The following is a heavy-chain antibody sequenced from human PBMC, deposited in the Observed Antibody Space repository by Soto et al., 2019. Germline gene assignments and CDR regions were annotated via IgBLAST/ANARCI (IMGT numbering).Heavy chain of an antibody. J-gene: IGHJ4*02. CDR1: GGSISSGDYY. D-gene: IGHD3-22*01. CDR3: ARGMREYYYDSSGSSDLGPGGDY. CDR2: IYYSGST. Sequence: SETLSLTCTVSGGSISSGDYYWSWIRQPPGKGLEWIGYIYYSGSTYYNPSLKSRVTISVDTSKNQFSLKLSSVTAADAAVYYCARGMREYYYDSSGSSDLGPGGDYWGQGTLVTVSS. V-gene: IGHV4-30-4*01.